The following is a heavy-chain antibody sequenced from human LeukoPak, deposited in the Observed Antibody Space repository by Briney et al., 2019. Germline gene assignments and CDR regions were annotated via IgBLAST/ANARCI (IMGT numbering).Heavy chain of an antibody. CDR1: GFTFNSFG. V-gene: IGHV3-48*01. Sequence: PGGSLRLSCAASGFTFNSFGMNWVRQAPGKGLEWVSYISSTSGTIYYADSVKGRFTISRDSARTSLYLQMNSLRAEDTAVYYCARDLAAGILRFDPWGQGILVTVSS. J-gene: IGHJ5*02. CDR2: ISSTSGTI. CDR3: ARDLAAGILRFDP. D-gene: IGHD6-13*01.